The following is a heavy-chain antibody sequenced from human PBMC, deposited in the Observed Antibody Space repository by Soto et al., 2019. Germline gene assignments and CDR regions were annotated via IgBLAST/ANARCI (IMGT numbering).Heavy chain of an antibody. Sequence: QVQLVQSGAEVKKPGSSVKVSCKASGGTFSSYTISWVRQAPGQGLEWMGRIIPILGIANYGQKFQGRVTITADKSTSTAYLELSSLRSEDTAVYYCARESDVDTAMGYYYYGMDVWGQGTTVTVSS. CDR3: ARESDVDTAMGYYYYGMDV. J-gene: IGHJ6*02. D-gene: IGHD5-18*01. CDR2: IIPILGIA. V-gene: IGHV1-69*08. CDR1: GGTFSSYT.